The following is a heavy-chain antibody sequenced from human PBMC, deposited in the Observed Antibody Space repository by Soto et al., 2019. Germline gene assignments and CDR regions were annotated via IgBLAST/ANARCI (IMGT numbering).Heavy chain of an antibody. V-gene: IGHV4-4*02. Sequence: QVQLQESGPGLVKPSGTLSLTCAISGGSISTSNWWSWVRQPPGKGLEWIGEIYHRGSTNYTASLKSRVSISLDKSRSPCSLKLSSVTAADTAVYYCARGMGDGDSAFDYWGRGTLVTVSS. D-gene: IGHD4-17*01. J-gene: IGHJ4*02. CDR3: ARGMGDGDSAFDY. CDR2: IYHRGST. CDR1: GGSISTSNW.